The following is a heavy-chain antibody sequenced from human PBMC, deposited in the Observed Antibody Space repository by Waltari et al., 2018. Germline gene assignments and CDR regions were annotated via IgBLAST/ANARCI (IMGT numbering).Heavy chain of an antibody. CDR2: IYYSGST. Sequence: QVQLQESGPGLVKPSETLSLTCTVSGGSLSSYYWSWIRQPPGKGLEWIGYIYYSGSTNYNPSLKSRVTISVDTSKNQFSLKLSSVTAADTAVYYCASHPFNWGQFDYWGQGTLVTVSS. CDR1: GGSLSSYY. V-gene: IGHV4-59*01. J-gene: IGHJ4*02. D-gene: IGHD7-27*01. CDR3: ASHPFNWGQFDY.